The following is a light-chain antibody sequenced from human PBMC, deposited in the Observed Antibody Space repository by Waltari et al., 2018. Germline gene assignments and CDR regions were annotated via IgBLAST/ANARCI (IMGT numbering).Light chain of an antibody. V-gene: IGLV2-14*03. J-gene: IGLJ1*01. CDR1: SSDVGGYNY. CDR2: DVS. CDR3: SSYTSSSTYV. Sequence: QSALTQPASVSGSPGQSITISCTGTSSDVGGYNYVSWYQQHPGKAPKLMIYDVSNRPAGVANRVSGSKSGNTASLTISGLQAEDEADYYCSSYTSSSTYVFGTGTKFTVL.